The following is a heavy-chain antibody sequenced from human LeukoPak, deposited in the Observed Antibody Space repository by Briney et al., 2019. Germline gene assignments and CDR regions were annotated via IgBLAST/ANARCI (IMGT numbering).Heavy chain of an antibody. CDR2: IYWDDDK. D-gene: IGHD3-22*01. CDR3: AHFVSDSSGYYSRYFDY. J-gene: IGHJ4*02. CDR1: GFSLSTSGVG. V-gene: IGHV2-5*02. Sequence: SGPTLVKPTQTLTLTCTFSGFSLSTSGVGVGWIRQPPGKALEWLALIYWDDDKRYSPSLKSRLTITKDTSKNQVVLTMTNMDPVDTATYYCAHFVSDSSGYYSRYFDYWGQGTLVTVSS.